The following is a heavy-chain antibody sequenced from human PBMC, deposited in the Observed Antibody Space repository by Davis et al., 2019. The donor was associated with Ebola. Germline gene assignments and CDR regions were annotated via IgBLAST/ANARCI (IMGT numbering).Heavy chain of an antibody. CDR3: ARRVADSTIHYYYYGMDV. V-gene: IGHV4-59*05. J-gene: IGHJ6*02. Sequence: SETLSLTCTVSGGSISSYYWSWIRQPPGKGLEWIGSIYYSGNTYYNPSLKSRVTISVDTSKNQFSLKLSSVTAADTAVYYCARRVADSTIHYYYYGMDVWGQGTTVTVSS. CDR1: GGSISSYY. CDR2: IYYSGNT. D-gene: IGHD3-3*01.